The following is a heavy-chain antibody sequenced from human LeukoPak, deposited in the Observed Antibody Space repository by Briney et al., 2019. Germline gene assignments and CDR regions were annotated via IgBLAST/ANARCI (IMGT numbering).Heavy chain of an antibody. CDR3: AINYGEIEDWFDP. CDR2: IYYSGST. Sequence: XLTCTXSGGSXXSYYWRWLRQPPGKGLEWIGYIYYSGSTNYNPSLKSRVTISVDTSKNQFSLKLSSVTAADTAVYYCAINYGEIEDWFDPWVQGTLVTVSS. J-gene: IGHJ5*02. V-gene: IGHV4-59*01. CDR1: GGSXXSYY. D-gene: IGHD4-17*01.